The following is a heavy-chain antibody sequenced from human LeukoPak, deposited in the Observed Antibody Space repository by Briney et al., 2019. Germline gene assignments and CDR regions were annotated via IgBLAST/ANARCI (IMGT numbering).Heavy chain of an antibody. D-gene: IGHD2-2*01. V-gene: IGHV1-46*01. J-gene: IGHJ5*02. CDR1: GYTFTSYY. Sequence: ASVKVSCKASGYTFTSYYMHWVRQAPGQGLEWMGIINPSGGGTSYAQKFQGRVTMTRDTSTSTVYMELSSLRSEDTAVYYCARDSAPKYCSSTSCYVGPRRQVNNWFDPWGQGTLVTVSS. CDR3: ARDSAPKYCSSTSCYVGPRRQVNNWFDP. CDR2: INPSGGGT.